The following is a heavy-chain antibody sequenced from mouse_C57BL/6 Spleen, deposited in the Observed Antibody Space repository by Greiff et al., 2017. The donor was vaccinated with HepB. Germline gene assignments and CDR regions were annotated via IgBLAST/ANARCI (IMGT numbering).Heavy chain of an antibody. Sequence: VQLQQSGPELVKPGASVKMSCKASGYTFTDYNMHWVKQSHGKSLEWIGYLNPNNGGTSYNQKFKGKATLTVNKSSSTAYMELRSLTSEDSAVYDGARDYSNGDWYFDVWGTGTTVTVSS. CDR3: ARDYSNGDWYFDV. CDR1: GYTFTDYN. J-gene: IGHJ1*03. D-gene: IGHD2-5*01. CDR2: LNPNNGGT. V-gene: IGHV1-22*01.